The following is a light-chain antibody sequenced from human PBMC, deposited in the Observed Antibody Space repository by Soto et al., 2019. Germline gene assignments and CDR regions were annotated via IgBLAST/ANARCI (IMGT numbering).Light chain of an antibody. CDR1: SSDVGGYNY. V-gene: IGLV2-14*01. CDR3: SSFTSSSTRVV. J-gene: IGLJ2*01. CDR2: DVS. Sequence: QSVLTQPASMSGSPGQSITISCTGTSSDVGGYNYVSWYQQHPGKAPKLMIYDVSNRPSGVSNRFSGSKSGNTASLTISGLQAEDEADYYCSSFTSSSTRVVFGGGTQVTVL.